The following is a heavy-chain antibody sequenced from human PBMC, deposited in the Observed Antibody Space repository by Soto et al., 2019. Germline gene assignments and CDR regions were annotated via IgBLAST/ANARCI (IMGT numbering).Heavy chain of an antibody. CDR3: ARPPLVPAAMGWFDA. Sequence: QVQLVESGGGVVQPGRSLRLSCAASGFTFSSYAMHWVRQAPGKGLEWVAVISYDGSNKYYADSVKGRFTISRDNSKNTLYLQMNSLRAEDTAVYYCARPPLVPAAMGWFDAWGQGTLVTVSS. V-gene: IGHV3-30-3*01. J-gene: IGHJ5*02. D-gene: IGHD2-2*01. CDR1: GFTFSSYA. CDR2: ISYDGSNK.